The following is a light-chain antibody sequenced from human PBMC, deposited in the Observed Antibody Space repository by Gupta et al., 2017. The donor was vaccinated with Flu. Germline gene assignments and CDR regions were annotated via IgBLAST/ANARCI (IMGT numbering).Light chain of an antibody. Sequence: DTVTTLSPNIRTLSLGERATINCKPSQSGSYSSNNKNYIAWYQQKPGQPPKLLIYWAPTRESGVPDRFSGRGSGTDFTLTISSLQAEDVAVYYCQQYYSTPHSFGQGTKLEIK. CDR1: QSGSYSSNNKNY. CDR2: WAP. CDR3: QQYYSTPHS. J-gene: IGKJ2*03. V-gene: IGKV4-1*01.